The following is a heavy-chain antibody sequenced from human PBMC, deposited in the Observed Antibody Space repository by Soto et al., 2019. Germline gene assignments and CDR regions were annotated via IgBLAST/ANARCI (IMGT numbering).Heavy chain of an antibody. D-gene: IGHD2-8*01. CDR2: IDPSDSRT. CDR1: GYMFPIYH. J-gene: IGHJ4*02. Sequence: GESLKISCEASGYMFPIYHISWVRQMPGKGLEWVGKIDPSDSRTMYRPSSRARITISVDKSINTAYLEWGRLKASDTAMYYCARHDSNGDFDSWGQGTLVTVSS. CDR3: ARHDSNGDFDS. V-gene: IGHV5-10-1*01.